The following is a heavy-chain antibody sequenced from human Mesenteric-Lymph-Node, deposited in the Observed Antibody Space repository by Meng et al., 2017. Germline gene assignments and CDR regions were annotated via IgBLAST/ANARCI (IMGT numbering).Heavy chain of an antibody. CDR2: ISSSSSYI. D-gene: IGHD6-13*01. CDR3: ARVAAASHQELDY. CDR1: GFTFSSYS. Sequence: GESLKISCAASGFTFSSYSMNWDRQAPGKGLEWVSSISSSSSYIYYADSVKGRFTISRDNAKNSLYLQMNSLRAEDTAVYYCARVAAASHQELDYWGQGTLVTVSS. V-gene: IGHV3-21*01. J-gene: IGHJ4*02.